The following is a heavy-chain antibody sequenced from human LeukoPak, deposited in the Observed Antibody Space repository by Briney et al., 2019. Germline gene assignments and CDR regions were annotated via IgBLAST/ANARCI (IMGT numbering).Heavy chain of an antibody. J-gene: IGHJ4*02. CDR2: FNPEDGKT. Sequence: ASVKVSCKVSGYTLTELSMHWVRQAPGKGLEWMGGFNPEDGKTNYAQKFQGRVTMTEDTSTDTAYMELSSLRSEDTAVYYCATAVVGGPGSYHGLDYWGQGTLVTVSS. CDR3: ATAVVGGPGSYHGLDY. CDR1: GYTLTELS. D-gene: IGHD3-10*01. V-gene: IGHV1-24*01.